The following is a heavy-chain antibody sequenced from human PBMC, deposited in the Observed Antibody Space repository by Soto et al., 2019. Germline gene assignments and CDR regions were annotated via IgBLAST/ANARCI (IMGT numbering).Heavy chain of an antibody. CDR2: IIPVFEIA. J-gene: IGHJ5*01. V-gene: IGHV1-69*17. D-gene: IGHD5-18*01. CDR1: GGTFSRFA. CDR3: ARLISDTRVIKGEGLDS. Sequence: QAQLVQSGAEVKKPGSSVKVSCKASGGTFSRFAFTWVRQAPGQGPEWMGGIIPVFEIANYGERFQGRLTISADKFTNTVFMELSNLRSEDTAMYYCARLISDTRVIKGEGLDSWGLGTLVTVSS.